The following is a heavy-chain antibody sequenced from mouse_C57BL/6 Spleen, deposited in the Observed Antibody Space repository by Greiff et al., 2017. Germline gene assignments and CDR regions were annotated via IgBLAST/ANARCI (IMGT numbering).Heavy chain of an antibody. CDR2: ISSGSSTI. D-gene: IGHD1-1*01. CDR3: ARVIRGFYYYAMDY. J-gene: IGHJ4*01. CDR1: GFTFSDYG. Sequence: VQLKESGGGLVKPGGSLKLSCAASGFTFSDYGMHWVRQAPEKGLEWVAYISSGSSTIYYADTVKGRFTISRDNAKNTLCLQMTSLRSEDTAMYYCARVIRGFYYYAMDYWGQGTSVTVSS. V-gene: IGHV5-17*01.